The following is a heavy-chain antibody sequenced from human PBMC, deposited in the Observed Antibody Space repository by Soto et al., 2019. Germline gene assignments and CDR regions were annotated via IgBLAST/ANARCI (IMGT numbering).Heavy chain of an antibody. V-gene: IGHV3-53*01. Sequence: EAQLVESGGGLIQPGGSLRLSCAASGFTVSDNYITWVRQAPGKGLEWVSLLYSGGRLYYADSVNGRFTISRDTSKTTLYLQMNSLRTEDTAVYYCARSDRDYAYALNVWGQGTTVNVSS. D-gene: IGHD3-16*01. CDR3: ARSDRDYAYALNV. J-gene: IGHJ6*02. CDR1: GFTVSDNY. CDR2: LYSGGRL.